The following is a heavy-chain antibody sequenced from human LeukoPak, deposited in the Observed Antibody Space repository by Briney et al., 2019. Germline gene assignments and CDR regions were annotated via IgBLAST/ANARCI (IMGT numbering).Heavy chain of an antibody. J-gene: IGHJ5*02. Sequence: GATVKVSCKASGYTFTSYGISWVRQAPGQGLEWMGWISAYNGNTNYAQKLQGRVTMTTDTSTSTAYMELRSLRSDDTAVYYCARDRMTTVTTNWFDPWGQGTLVTVSS. CDR3: ARDRMTTVTTNWFDP. D-gene: IGHD4-17*01. CDR2: ISAYNGNT. V-gene: IGHV1-18*01. CDR1: GYTFTSYG.